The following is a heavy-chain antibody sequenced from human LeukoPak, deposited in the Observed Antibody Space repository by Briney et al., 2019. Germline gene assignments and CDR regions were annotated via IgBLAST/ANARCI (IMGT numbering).Heavy chain of an antibody. J-gene: IGHJ4*02. CDR3: AREGGGSGWPGFDY. CDR2: IRFDGTRK. V-gene: IGHV3-30-3*01. Sequence: PGGSLRLSCTASGFTFSAYSMHWVRQAPGKGLEWVAVIRFDGTRKHYADSVKDRFTISRDNSENTLYLQMNTLRTEDTAVYYCAREGGGSGWPGFDYWGQGTLVTVSS. CDR1: GFTFSAYS. D-gene: IGHD6-25*01.